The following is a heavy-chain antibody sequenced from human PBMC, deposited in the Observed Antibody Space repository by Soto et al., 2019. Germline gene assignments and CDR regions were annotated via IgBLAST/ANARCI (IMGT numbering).Heavy chain of an antibody. CDR1: GGTFSSYT. Sequence: QVQLVQSGAEVKKPGSSVKVSCKASGGTFSSYTISWVRQAPGQGLEWMGRIIPILGIANHAQQFQGRVTITAAKSPTTSYMELSSLRSEDTAVYYCASRMSSGYYYCMDVWGQGTTVTVSS. V-gene: IGHV1-69*02. CDR2: IIPILGIA. CDR3: ASRMSSGYYYCMDV. D-gene: IGHD3-10*01. J-gene: IGHJ6*02.